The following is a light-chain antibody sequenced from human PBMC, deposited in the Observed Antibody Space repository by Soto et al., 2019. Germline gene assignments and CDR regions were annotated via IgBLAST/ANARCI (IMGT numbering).Light chain of an antibody. J-gene: IGKJ5*01. CDR3: MQALQTPIT. CDR2: LAS. V-gene: IGKV2-28*01. CDR1: QSLMHSNGNIF. Sequence: VMIQSPLSLPVTPREPPSISCRSSQSLMHSNGNIFSDWYLPKPGQSPQLLLYLASNRASGVPDRFSGSGSGTDFTLKISRVEAEDVGVYYCMQALQTPITFGQGTRLEIK.